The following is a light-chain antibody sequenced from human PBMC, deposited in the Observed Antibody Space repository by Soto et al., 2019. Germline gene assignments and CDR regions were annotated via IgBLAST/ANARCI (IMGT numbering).Light chain of an antibody. V-gene: IGKV3-15*01. CDR1: QSVSSN. CDR2: GAS. Sequence: EIMMTQSPATLSVSSGERATLSCRASQSVSSNLAWYQQKPGQAPRLLIYGASTRATGIPARFSGSGSGTDFTLTISSLQSEDFAVYYCQQYNNWPPTWTFGQGTKVDIK. CDR3: QQYNNWPPTWT. J-gene: IGKJ1*01.